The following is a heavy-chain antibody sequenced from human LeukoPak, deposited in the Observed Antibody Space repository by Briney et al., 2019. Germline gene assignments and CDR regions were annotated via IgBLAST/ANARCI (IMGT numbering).Heavy chain of an antibody. CDR1: GFTVSSNY. CDR2: LNWNGGRT. Sequence: GGSLRLSCASSGFTVSSNYMSWVRQAPGKGLEWVSGLNWNGGRTGYADSVKGRFTISRDNAKNSLYLQMNSLRAEDTALYYCAREDYDSSGYYYIYYFEYWGQGTPVTVS. J-gene: IGHJ4*02. V-gene: IGHV3-20*04. D-gene: IGHD3-22*01. CDR3: AREDYDSSGYYYIYYFEY.